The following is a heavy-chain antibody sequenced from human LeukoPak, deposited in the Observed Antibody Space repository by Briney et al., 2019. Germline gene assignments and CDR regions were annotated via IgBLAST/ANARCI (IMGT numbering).Heavy chain of an antibody. V-gene: IGHV3-53*01. D-gene: IGHD6-13*01. CDR2: IYSDGTT. CDR3: ARGIAAAGTGLFN. J-gene: IGHJ4*02. CDR1: GFTVSSNY. Sequence: GGSLRLSCTVSGFTVSSNYMTWVRQAPGKGLEWVSVIYSDGTTYNADSVKGRFTISGDNSKNTLYLQINSLRAEDTAVYYCARGIAAAGTGLFNWGQGTLLTVSS.